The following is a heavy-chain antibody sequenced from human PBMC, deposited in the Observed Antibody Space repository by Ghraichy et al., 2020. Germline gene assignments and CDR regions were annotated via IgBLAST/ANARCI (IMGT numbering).Heavy chain of an antibody. D-gene: IGHD4/OR15-4a*01. CDR2: IYSGGST. V-gene: IGHV3-53*01. CDR1: GFTVSSNY. CDR3: ARDRAAKGMDV. Sequence: GGSLRLSCAASGFTVSSNYMSWVRQAPGKGLEWVSVIYSGGSTYYADSVKGRFTISRDNSKNTLYLQMNSLRAEDTAVYYWARDRAAKGMDVWGQGTTVTVSS. J-gene: IGHJ6*02.